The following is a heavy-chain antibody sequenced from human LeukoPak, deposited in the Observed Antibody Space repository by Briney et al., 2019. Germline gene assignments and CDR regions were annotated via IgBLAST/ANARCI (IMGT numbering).Heavy chain of an antibody. J-gene: IGHJ6*02. CDR2: ISAYNGNT. Sequence: ASVKASCKASGYTFTSYGTSWVRQAPGQGLEWMGWISAYNGNTNYAQKLQGRVTMTTDTSTSTAYMELRSLRSDDTAVYYCARDFPNLYDFWSGYYENGMDVWGQGTTVTVSS. D-gene: IGHD3-3*01. V-gene: IGHV1-18*01. CDR3: ARDFPNLYDFWSGYYENGMDV. CDR1: GYTFTSYG.